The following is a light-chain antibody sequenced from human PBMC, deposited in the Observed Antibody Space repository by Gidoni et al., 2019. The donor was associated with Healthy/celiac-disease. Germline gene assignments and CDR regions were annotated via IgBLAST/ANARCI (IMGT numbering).Light chain of an antibody. CDR3: QQYNNWPRAPLT. J-gene: IGKJ4*01. CDR2: GAS. CDR1: QSVSSN. V-gene: IGKV3-15*01. Sequence: EIVMTQSPATLSVSPGERATLSCRASQSVSSNLAWYQQKPGQAPRLLIYGASTRATGLPARFSGSGSGTEFTLTISSLQSEDFAVYYCQQYNNWPRAPLTFGGGTKVEIK.